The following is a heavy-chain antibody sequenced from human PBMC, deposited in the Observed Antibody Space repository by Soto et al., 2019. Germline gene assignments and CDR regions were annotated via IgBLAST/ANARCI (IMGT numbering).Heavy chain of an antibody. CDR3: ARELSRGGTRYYYGMDV. J-gene: IGHJ6*02. Sequence: SETLSLTCTVSGGSIRSYYWSWIRQPPGKGLEWIGYIYYSGSTNYNPSLKSRVTISVDTSKNQFSLKLSSVTAEDTAVYYCARELSRGGTRYYYGMDVWGQATTVTVSS. V-gene: IGHV4-59*01. CDR1: GGSIRSYY. D-gene: IGHD1-7*01. CDR2: IYYSGST.